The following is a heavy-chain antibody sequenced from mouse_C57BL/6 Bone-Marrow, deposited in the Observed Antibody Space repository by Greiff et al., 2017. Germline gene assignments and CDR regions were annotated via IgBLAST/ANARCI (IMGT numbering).Heavy chain of an antibody. J-gene: IGHJ2*01. V-gene: IGHV1-50*01. CDR2: IDPSDSYT. CDR3: ARPGYDYDNY. D-gene: IGHD2-4*01. CDR1: GYTFTSYW. Sequence: VQLQQPGAELVKPGASVKLSCKASGYTFTSYWMQWVKQRPGQGLEWIGEIDPSDSYTNYNQKFKGKATLTVDTSSSTAYMQLSSLTSEDSAVYYCARPGYDYDNYWGQGTTLTVSS.